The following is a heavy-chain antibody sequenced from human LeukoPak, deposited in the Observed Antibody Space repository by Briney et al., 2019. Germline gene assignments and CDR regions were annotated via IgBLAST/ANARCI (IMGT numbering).Heavy chain of an antibody. CDR2: IWYDGSNK. D-gene: IGHD1-26*01. V-gene: IGHV3-33*01. CDR1: GFTFGNRG. Sequence: GGSLRLSCEASGFTFGNRGMHWVRQAPGKGLEWVAVIWYDGSNKEYADSVKGRFTISRDNPKNTLYLQMNSLRVEDTAVYYCVRDTRSYYLDYWGQGTPVTVSS. CDR3: VRDTRSYYLDY. J-gene: IGHJ4*02.